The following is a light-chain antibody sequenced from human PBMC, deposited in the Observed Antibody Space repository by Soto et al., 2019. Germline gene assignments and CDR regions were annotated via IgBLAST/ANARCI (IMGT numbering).Light chain of an antibody. V-gene: IGLV2-14*01. CDR3: GSYSSSTTPFV. CDR2: EVT. Sequence: QSVLTQPASVSGSPGQSITISCTGTSSDVGGYNYVSWYQQHPGKAPKLMIYEVTNRPSGVSNRFSGSKSGNTASLTISGLQAEDEADYYCGSYSSSTTPFVFGSGTK. CDR1: SSDVGGYNY. J-gene: IGLJ1*01.